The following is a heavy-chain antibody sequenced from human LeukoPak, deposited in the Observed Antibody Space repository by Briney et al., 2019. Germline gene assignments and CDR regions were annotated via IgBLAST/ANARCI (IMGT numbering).Heavy chain of an antibody. J-gene: IGHJ5*02. D-gene: IGHD2-2*01. CDR2: ISAYNGNT. V-gene: IGHV1-18*01. CDR1: GYTFTSYG. Sequence: ASVKVSCKASGYTFTSYGISWVRQAPGQGLEWMGWISAYNGNTNYAQKLQGRVTMTTGTSTSTAYMELRSLRSDDTAVYYCARTGYCSSTSCYEVGWFDPWGQGTLVTVSS. CDR3: ARTGYCSSTSCYEVGWFDP.